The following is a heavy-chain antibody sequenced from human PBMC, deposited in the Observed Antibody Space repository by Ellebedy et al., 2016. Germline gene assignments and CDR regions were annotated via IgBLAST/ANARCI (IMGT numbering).Heavy chain of an antibody. D-gene: IGHD1-14*01. CDR1: GFTVSGNY. Sequence: GESLKISCAASGFTVSGNYMSWVRQASGKGLEWVSTLYSGGTILYADSVKGRFTISRDNSKNTLYLQMNSLTVEDTAVYYCAKGNAIPGPEPLDFWGQGTLVTVSS. CDR3: AKGNAIPGPEPLDF. CDR2: LYSGGTI. J-gene: IGHJ4*02. V-gene: IGHV3-66*01.